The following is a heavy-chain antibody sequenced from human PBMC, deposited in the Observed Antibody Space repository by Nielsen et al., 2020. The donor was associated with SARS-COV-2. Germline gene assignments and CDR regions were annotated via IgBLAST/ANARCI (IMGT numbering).Heavy chain of an antibody. CDR2: IKSDGSGT. Sequence: GESLKISCAASGFTFSIYWIHWVRQAPGKGLAWVSRIKSDGSGTIYADSVEGRFTISRDNAKNTLYLQMNSLRAEDTAVYYCARDFGYCRGGTCNYYGMDVLGQGTTVTVSS. CDR1: GFTFSIYW. CDR3: ARDFGYCRGGTCNYYGMDV. V-gene: IGHV3-74*01. D-gene: IGHD2-15*01. J-gene: IGHJ6*02.